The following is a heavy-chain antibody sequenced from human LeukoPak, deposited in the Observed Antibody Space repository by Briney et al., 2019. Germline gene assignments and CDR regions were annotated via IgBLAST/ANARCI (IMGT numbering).Heavy chain of an antibody. D-gene: IGHD3-3*01. CDR2: ISGSGGST. J-gene: IGHJ4*02. Sequence: PGASLRLSCAASGVTFSSYAMTWVRQAPGKGLEWVSGISGSGGSTYYADSVKGRFTISRDNSKNTLYLQMNSLRAEDTAVYYCAKGLTIFGWGQGTLVTVSS. CDR3: AKGLTIFG. CDR1: GVTFSSYA. V-gene: IGHV3-23*01.